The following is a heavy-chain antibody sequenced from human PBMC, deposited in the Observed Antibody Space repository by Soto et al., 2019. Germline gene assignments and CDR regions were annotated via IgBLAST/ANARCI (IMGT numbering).Heavy chain of an antibody. CDR1: GGTFSSYA. Sequence: QVQLVQSGAEVKKPGSSVKVSCKASGGTFSSYAISWVRQAPGQGLEWMGGIIPIFGTANYAQKFQGRVTXXAXEXRSTAYMELSSLRSEDTAVYYCARRDRRNRRYGMDVWGQGTTVTVSS. D-gene: IGHD1-1*01. CDR2: IIPIFGTA. J-gene: IGHJ6*02. V-gene: IGHV1-69*12. CDR3: ARRDRRNRRYGMDV.